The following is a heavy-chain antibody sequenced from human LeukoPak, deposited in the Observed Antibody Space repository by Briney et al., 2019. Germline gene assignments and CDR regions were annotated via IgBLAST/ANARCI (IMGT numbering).Heavy chain of an antibody. Sequence: GGSLRLSCAASGFTFSSYAMSWVRQAPGKGLEWVSAISGSGGSTYYADSVKGRFTISRDNSKNTLYLQMNSLRAEDTAVYYCANDEDPGSQWLVPGHFHHWGQGTLVTVSS. J-gene: IGHJ1*01. CDR1: GFTFSSYA. D-gene: IGHD6-19*01. CDR3: ANDEDPGSQWLVPGHFHH. CDR2: ISGSGGST. V-gene: IGHV3-23*01.